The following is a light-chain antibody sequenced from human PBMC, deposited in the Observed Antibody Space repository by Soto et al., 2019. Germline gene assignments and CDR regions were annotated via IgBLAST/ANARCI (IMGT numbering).Light chain of an antibody. V-gene: IGLV2-14*01. Sequence: QSALTQPASVSGSPGQSITISCTGTSSDVGSYNYVSWYQQHPGKAPKLMIYDVSNRPSGVSNRFSGSKSGNTASLTISGLQAEDEADYYCSSYTSSSTLHYVFGTGTKLTVL. CDR3: SSYTSSSTLHYV. J-gene: IGLJ1*01. CDR1: SSDVGSYNY. CDR2: DVS.